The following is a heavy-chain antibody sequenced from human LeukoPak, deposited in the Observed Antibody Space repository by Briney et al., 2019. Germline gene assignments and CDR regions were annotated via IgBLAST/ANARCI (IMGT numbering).Heavy chain of an antibody. CDR1: GFTFSSYA. CDR2: ISYDGSNK. CDR3: ARDRDSSSWSRGYFDY. Sequence: GRSLRLSCAASGFTFSSYAMHWVRQAPGKGLEWVAVISYDGSNKYYADSVKGRFTISRDNSKNTLYLQMNSLRAEDTAVYYCARDRDSSSWSRGYFDYWGQGTLATVSS. D-gene: IGHD6-13*01. V-gene: IGHV3-30*04. J-gene: IGHJ4*02.